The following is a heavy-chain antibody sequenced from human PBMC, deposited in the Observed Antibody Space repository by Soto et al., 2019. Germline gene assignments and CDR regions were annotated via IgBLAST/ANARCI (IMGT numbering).Heavy chain of an antibody. CDR2: ISGSSGVS. CDR3: VRGGNTWTYYEY. J-gene: IGHJ4*02. Sequence: EVQLLESGGDLVQPGGSLRLSCAASGFTFSTSGMTWVRLAPGKGLEWVSSISGSSGVSHYADSVKGRFSISRDNSKNTLYLQMSSLRAEDTALYYCVRGGNTWTYYEYWGQGTLVTVSS. V-gene: IGHV3-23*01. CDR1: GFTFSTSG. D-gene: IGHD3-3*01.